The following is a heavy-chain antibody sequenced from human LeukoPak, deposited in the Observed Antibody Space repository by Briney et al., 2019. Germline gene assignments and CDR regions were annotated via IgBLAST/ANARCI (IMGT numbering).Heavy chain of an antibody. Sequence: GGSLRLSCAASGFIFSHYGIHWVRQAPGKGLEWVAVIQNDASTENFADSVKGRFTISRDNSKNTVFLQMNSLRVEDTAVYYCARELSQIVWGGLDYGGQGTLVSVSS. J-gene: IGHJ4*02. D-gene: IGHD2-21*01. V-gene: IGHV3-33*05. CDR2: IQNDASTE. CDR3: ARELSQIVWGGLDY. CDR1: GFIFSHYG.